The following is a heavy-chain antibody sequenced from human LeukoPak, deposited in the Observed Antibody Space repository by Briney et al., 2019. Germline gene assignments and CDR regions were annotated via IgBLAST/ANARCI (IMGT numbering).Heavy chain of an antibody. CDR1: GFTFSSYW. CDR3: AREVIVGATIDY. Sequence: GGSLRLSCAASGFTFSSYWMHWVRRAPGKGLVWVSRINSDGSRTTYADSVKGRFTISRDNAKNTLYLRMNSLRAEDTAVYYCAREVIVGATIDYWGQGTLVTVSS. D-gene: IGHD1-26*01. J-gene: IGHJ4*02. V-gene: IGHV3-74*01. CDR2: INSDGSRT.